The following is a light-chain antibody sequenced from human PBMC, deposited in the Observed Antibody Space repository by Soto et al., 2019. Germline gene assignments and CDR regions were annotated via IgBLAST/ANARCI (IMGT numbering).Light chain of an antibody. Sequence: QSVLTQSASVSGSPGQSITISCTGTSSDIGVYPFVSWYQQHPGKAPTLIIYDANSRPSGVSNRFSGSKSGNTASLTISGLQAEDEADYYCSSYSTTTTPLVFGAGTKVTVL. CDR1: SSDIGVYPF. CDR3: SSYSTTTTPLV. CDR2: DAN. V-gene: IGLV2-14*01. J-gene: IGLJ1*01.